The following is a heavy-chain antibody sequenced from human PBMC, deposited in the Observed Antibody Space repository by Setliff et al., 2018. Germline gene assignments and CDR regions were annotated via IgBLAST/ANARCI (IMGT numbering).Heavy chain of an antibody. CDR2: ISAYNGNT. J-gene: IGHJ5*02. V-gene: IGHV1-18*04. CDR3: ARDRILCSGGSCYGYNWFDP. D-gene: IGHD2-15*01. CDR1: GYTFSGYY. Sequence: GASVKVSCKASGYTFSGYYMHWVRQAPGQGLEWMGWISAYNGNTNYAQKLQGRVTMTTDTSASTAYMELSSLRSEDTAVYYCARDRILCSGGSCYGYNWFDPWGQGTLVTVSS.